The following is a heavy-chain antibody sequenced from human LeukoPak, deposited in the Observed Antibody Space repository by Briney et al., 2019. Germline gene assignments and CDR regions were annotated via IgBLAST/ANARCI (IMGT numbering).Heavy chain of an antibody. D-gene: IGHD3-10*01. V-gene: IGHV3-7*04. Sequence: GGSLRLSCAASGFTFSNYWMTWVRQAPGKGLEWVANIKQDGSERDYVDSVKGRFTISRDDAKNSRYLQMNSLRAEDTAVYYCARGITMANWGQGTLVTVSS. CDR2: IKQDGSER. CDR3: ARGITMAN. CDR1: GFTFSNYW. J-gene: IGHJ4*02.